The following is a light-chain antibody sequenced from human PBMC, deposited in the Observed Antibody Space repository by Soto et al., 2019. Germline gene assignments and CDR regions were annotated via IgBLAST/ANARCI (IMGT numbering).Light chain of an antibody. CDR1: SSDVGGYNY. CDR2: DVN. V-gene: IGLV2-14*01. Sequence: QSVLTQPASVSGSPGQSITISCTGTSSDVGGYNYVSWYHQRPGKAPKLMIYDVNNRPSGVSNRFSASKSGNTASLTISGLQAEDEAEYYCSSYSSTTTLVFGGGTKLTVL. J-gene: IGLJ3*02. CDR3: SSYSSTTTLV.